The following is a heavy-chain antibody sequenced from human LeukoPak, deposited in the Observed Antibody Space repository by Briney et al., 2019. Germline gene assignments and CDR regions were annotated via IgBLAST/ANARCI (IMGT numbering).Heavy chain of an antibody. Sequence: PSETLSLTCAVYGGSFSGYYWSWIRQPPGKGLEWIGEINHSGSTNYNPSLKSRVTISVDTSKNQSPSKLSSVTAADTAVYYCGRGGPRPPIMVRGVILYYWGQGTLVTVSS. J-gene: IGHJ4*02. CDR1: GGSFSGYY. CDR2: INHSGST. CDR3: GRGGPRPPIMVRGVILYY. D-gene: IGHD3-10*01. V-gene: IGHV4-34*01.